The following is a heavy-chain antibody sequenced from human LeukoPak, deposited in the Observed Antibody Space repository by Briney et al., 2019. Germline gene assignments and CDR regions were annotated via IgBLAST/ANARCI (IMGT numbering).Heavy chain of an antibody. J-gene: IGHJ4*02. D-gene: IGHD6-13*01. V-gene: IGHV3-30*18. CDR2: ISYDGSSK. CDR1: GFTFSSYA. Sequence: GGSLRLSCAASGFTFSSYAMHWVRQAPGKGLEWVAVISYDGSSKYYADSVKGRFTISRDTSKNTLYLQMNSLRAEDTAVYHCAKRSYGGGSWYSAPDYWGQGTLVTVSS. CDR3: AKRSYGGGSWYSAPDY.